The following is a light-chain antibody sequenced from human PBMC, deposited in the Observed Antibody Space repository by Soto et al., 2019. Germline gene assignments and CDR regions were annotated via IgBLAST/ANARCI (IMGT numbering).Light chain of an antibody. CDR2: AAS. V-gene: IGKV1-39*01. Sequence: DIQMTQSPSSLSASVGDRVTITCRPSRGIGNALAWYQQKPGTVPKLLIYAASRLQSGVPSRFSGSGSGTDFTLTISSLQPEDFATYYCQQSYSTPTFGQGTKVDIK. CDR3: QQSYSTPT. CDR1: RGIGNA. J-gene: IGKJ1*01.